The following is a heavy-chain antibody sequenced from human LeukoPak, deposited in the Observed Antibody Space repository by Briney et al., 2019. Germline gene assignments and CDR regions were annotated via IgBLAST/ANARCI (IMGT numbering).Heavy chain of an antibody. D-gene: IGHD3-22*01. V-gene: IGHV4-59*01. Sequence: SETLSLTCTVSGCSISSYYRSWLRQPPGKGLEWIGYIYYSGCAKYNPSLKRRVTISEDTSKNQFSLKLSSVNAADTAVYYCARVRYYYDSSGYYPDYWGQGTLVTVSS. CDR2: IYYSGCA. J-gene: IGHJ4*02. CDR3: ARVRYYYDSSGYYPDY. CDR1: GCSISSYY.